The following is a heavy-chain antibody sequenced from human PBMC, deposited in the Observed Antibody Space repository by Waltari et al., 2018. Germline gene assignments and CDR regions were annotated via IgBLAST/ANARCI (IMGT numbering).Heavy chain of an antibody. D-gene: IGHD1-1*01. V-gene: IGHV3-7*01. CDR2: INQDGRDK. CDR3: ARDVPNGYFDY. CDR1: GCTFKHYW. Sequence: EVHLVQSGGGLIQPGGSLRLSCGVAGCTFKHYWMTWVRQATGKGLGWVANINQDGRDKNYVDSVEGRFTISRDNAQNSVYLQMNSLRAEDTAVYYCARDVPNGYFDYWGSGTLVTVSS. J-gene: IGHJ4*02.